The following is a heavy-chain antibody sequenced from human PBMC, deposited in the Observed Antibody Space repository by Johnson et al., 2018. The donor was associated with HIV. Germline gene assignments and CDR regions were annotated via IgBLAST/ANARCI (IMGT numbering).Heavy chain of an antibody. V-gene: IGHV3-30-3*01. J-gene: IGHJ3*02. D-gene: IGHD1-20*01. CDR2: ISYDGSNK. CDR3: ARDTVTGSPAFDI. Sequence: QVQLVESGGGVVQPGGSLRLSCAASGFIFSSYAMHWVRQAPGKGLEWVAVISYDGSNKYYADSVKGRFTISRDNAKNTIFLHMNSLRVEDTAVYYCARDTVTGSPAFDIWGQGTMVTVSS. CDR1: GFIFSSYA.